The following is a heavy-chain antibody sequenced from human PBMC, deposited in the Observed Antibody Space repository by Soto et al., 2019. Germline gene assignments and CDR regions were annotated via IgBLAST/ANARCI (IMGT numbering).Heavy chain of an antibody. D-gene: IGHD2-15*01. J-gene: IGHJ5*02. CDR1: GFTFSIYA. V-gene: IGHV3-30-3*01. CDR2: IANDGSNK. Sequence: QVQLVESGGGVVQPERSLRLSCAASGFTFSIYAMHWVRQAPGKGLEWVAVIANDGSNKYYADSVKGRFNIYRDNSKNTLYLQMNSLRAEGMAVYYCVGEDINPFETGWFDPWGQGTLVTVSS. CDR3: VGEDINPFETGWFDP.